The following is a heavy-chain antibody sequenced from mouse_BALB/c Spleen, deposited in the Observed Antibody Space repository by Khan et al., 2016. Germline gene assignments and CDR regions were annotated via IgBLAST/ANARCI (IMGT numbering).Heavy chain of an antibody. D-gene: IGHD1-1*01. Sequence: VQLQQSGPELMKPGASVKISCKASGYSFTSCYMHWVKQSHGKSLEWIGYIDPFNGGTSYNQKFKGKATLTVDKSSSTAYMHLSSLTSEGSAVYYCASSTQSFYAMDYWGQGTSVTVSS. V-gene: IGHV1S135*01. CDR2: IDPFNGGT. CDR3: ASSTQSFYAMDY. CDR1: GYSFTSCY. J-gene: IGHJ4*01.